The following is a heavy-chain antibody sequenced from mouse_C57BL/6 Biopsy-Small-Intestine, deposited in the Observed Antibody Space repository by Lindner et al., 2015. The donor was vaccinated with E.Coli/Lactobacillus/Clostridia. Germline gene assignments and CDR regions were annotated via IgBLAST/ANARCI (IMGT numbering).Heavy chain of an antibody. CDR1: GYKFTVYW. V-gene: IGHV1-9*01. Sequence: VQLQESGAELMKPGASVKLSCKATGYKFTVYWIEWVKQRPGHGLEWIGEILPGSGSTNHNEKFKGKATFTADTSSNTVYMQLSSLTTEDSAIYYCARKGWAWFAYWGQGTLVTVSA. CDR3: ARKGWAWFAY. D-gene: IGHD3-3*01. J-gene: IGHJ3*01. CDR2: ILPGSGST.